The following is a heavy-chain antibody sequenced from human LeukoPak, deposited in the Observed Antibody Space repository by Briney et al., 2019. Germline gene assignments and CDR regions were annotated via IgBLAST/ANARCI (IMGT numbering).Heavy chain of an antibody. J-gene: IGHJ4*02. CDR1: GYSISSGYY. CDR3: ARAIAVAGFDY. CDR2: IYHSGST. V-gene: IGHV4-38-2*01. D-gene: IGHD6-19*01. Sequence: PSETLSLTCAVSGYSISSGYYWGWIRQPPGKGLEWIGSIYHSGSTYYNPSLKSRVTISVVTSKNQFSLKLSSVTAADTAVYYCARAIAVAGFDYWGQGTLVTVSS.